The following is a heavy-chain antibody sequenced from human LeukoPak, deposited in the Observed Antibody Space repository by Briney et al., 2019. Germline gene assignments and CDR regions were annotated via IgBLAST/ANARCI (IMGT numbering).Heavy chain of an antibody. CDR3: ARVDCSSTSCSNDY. Sequence: GGSLRLSRAASGFTFSDYYMSWIRQAPGKGLEWVSYISSSSSYTNYADSVKGRFTISRDNAKNSLYLQMNSLRAEDTAVYYCARVDCSSTSCSNDYWGQGTLVTVPS. CDR2: ISSSSSYT. J-gene: IGHJ4*02. V-gene: IGHV3-11*05. CDR1: GFTFSDYY. D-gene: IGHD2-2*01.